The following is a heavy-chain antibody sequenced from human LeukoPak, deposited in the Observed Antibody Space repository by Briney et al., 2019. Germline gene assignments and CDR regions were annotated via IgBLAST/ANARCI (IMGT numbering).Heavy chain of an antibody. D-gene: IGHD3-22*01. Sequence: GGSLRLSCAASGFTFSSYWMSWVRQAPGKGLEWVANIKQDGSEKYYVDSVKGRFTISRDNAKNSLYLQMNSLRAEDAAVYYCAKGADSGYLEYFQHWGQGTLVTVSS. CDR2: IKQDGSEK. CDR1: GFTFSSYW. CDR3: AKGADSGYLEYFQH. V-gene: IGHV3-7*01. J-gene: IGHJ1*01.